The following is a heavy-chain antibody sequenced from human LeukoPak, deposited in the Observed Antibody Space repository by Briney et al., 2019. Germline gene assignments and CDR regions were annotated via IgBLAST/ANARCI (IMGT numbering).Heavy chain of an antibody. V-gene: IGHV4-39*06. CDR1: GGSLNSFSHY. Sequence: SETLSLICSVPGGSLNSFSHYWAWIRQPPGKGLEWIGCIFSSGSTYYNPSLQSRVTFSLDKSNNHFALKLTSLTAADTAVYYCARGLAHGGIANWFDPWGHGTLVTVSS. D-gene: IGHD2-21*01. CDR3: ARGLAHGGIANWFDP. CDR2: IFSSGST. J-gene: IGHJ5*02.